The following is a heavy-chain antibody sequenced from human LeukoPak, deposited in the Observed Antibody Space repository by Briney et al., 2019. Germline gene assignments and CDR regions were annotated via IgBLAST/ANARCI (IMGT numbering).Heavy chain of an antibody. CDR1: GGSISTTGYY. Sequence: TLSLTCTVSGGSISTTGYYWAWIRQPPGKALEWLALIYWDDDKRYSPSLKSRLTITKDTSKNQVVLTMTNMDPVDTATYYCARSYYYDSSGYYYVWGQGTLVTVSS. D-gene: IGHD3-22*01. V-gene: IGHV2-5*02. J-gene: IGHJ4*02. CDR2: IYWDDDK. CDR3: ARSYYYDSSGYYYV.